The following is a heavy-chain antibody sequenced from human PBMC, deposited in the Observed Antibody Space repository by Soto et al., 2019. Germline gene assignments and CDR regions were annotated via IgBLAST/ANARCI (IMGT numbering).Heavy chain of an antibody. D-gene: IGHD3-16*01. Sequence: VGSLRLSCASSDFSLSPYWMHCVRQVPGRGLEWVARLSSDGFGAAYADSVKGRFFISRDIARNTLSLQMNSLRADDTAVYYCARDLGGPQYWGRGTSVSVSS. CDR3: ARDLGGPQY. CDR2: LSSDGFGA. CDR1: DFSLSPYW. V-gene: IGHV3-74*03. J-gene: IGHJ4*02.